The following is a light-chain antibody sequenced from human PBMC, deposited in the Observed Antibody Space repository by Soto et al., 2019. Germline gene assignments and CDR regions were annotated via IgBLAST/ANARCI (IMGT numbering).Light chain of an antibody. CDR3: ETWDSNTHRV. V-gene: IGLV4-60*02. J-gene: IGLJ3*02. Sequence: QLVLTQSSSASASLGSSVKLTCTLSSGHSTYTIAWHQQQPGKAPRYLMKVERSGSYNKGSGVPDRFSGSSSGADRYLTISNLQFEDEADYYCETWDSNTHRVFGGGTKVTVL. CDR1: SGHSTYT. CDR2: VERSGSY.